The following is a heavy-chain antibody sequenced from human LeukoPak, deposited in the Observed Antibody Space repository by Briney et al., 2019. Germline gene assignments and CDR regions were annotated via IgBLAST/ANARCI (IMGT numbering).Heavy chain of an antibody. CDR3: ARGGVDYIWGSYRPNWFDP. J-gene: IGHJ5*02. D-gene: IGHD3-16*02. Sequence: SETLSLTCTVSGGSISSGGYYWSWIRQHPGKGLEWIGYIYYSGSTYYNPSLKSRVTVSVDTSKNQFPLKLSSVTAADTAGYYWARGGVDYIWGSYRPNWFDPWGQGTLVTVSS. CDR2: IYYSGST. CDR1: GGSISSGGYY. V-gene: IGHV4-31*03.